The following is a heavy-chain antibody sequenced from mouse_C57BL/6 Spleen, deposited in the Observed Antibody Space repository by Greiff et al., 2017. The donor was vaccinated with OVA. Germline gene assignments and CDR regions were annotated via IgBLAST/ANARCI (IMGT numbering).Heavy chain of an antibody. Sequence: QVQLKESGPGLVAPSQSLSITCTVSGFSLTSYGVHWVRQPPGKGLEWLVVIWSDGSTTYNSALKSRLSISKDNSKSQVFLKMNSLQTDDTAMYYCARHPTTVVAPYAMDYWGQGTSVTVSS. D-gene: IGHD1-1*01. CDR2: IWSDGST. J-gene: IGHJ4*01. CDR3: ARHPTTVVAPYAMDY. CDR1: GFSLTSYG. V-gene: IGHV2-6-1*01.